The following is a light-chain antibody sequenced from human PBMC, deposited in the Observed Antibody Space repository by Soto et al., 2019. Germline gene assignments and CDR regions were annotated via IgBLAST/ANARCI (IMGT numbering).Light chain of an antibody. Sequence: EIVLTQSPGTLSLSPGERATLSCRASHSVSSTSLAWYQQRPAQAPRLLIYGASSRATGIPDRFSGSGSGTAFTLTISRLEPEDFAVYYCQQYDTSSYIFGQGTKLEIK. CDR3: QQYDTSSYI. CDR2: GAS. J-gene: IGKJ2*01. V-gene: IGKV3-20*01. CDR1: HSVSSTS.